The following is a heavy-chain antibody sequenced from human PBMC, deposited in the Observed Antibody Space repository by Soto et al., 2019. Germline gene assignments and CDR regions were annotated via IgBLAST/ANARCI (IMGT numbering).Heavy chain of an antibody. J-gene: IGHJ5*02. CDR1: GYTXTGYY. CDR2: INPNSGGT. Sequence: SXKVSFKASGYTXTGYYMDLVRQAPGQGLEWIGWINPNSGGTNYAQKFQGRVTITRDTSISTAYMELSRLGSYDTAVYYCAKYSSSWYWFDPWGQGTLGTVSS. D-gene: IGHD6-13*01. CDR3: AKYSSSWYWFDP. V-gene: IGHV1-2*02.